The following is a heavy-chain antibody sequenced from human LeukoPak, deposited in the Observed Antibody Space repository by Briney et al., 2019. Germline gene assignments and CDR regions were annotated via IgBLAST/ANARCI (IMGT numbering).Heavy chain of an antibody. D-gene: IGHD3-22*01. CDR2: INHSGST. Sequence: ETLRLSCAASGFTFRSSGMSWVRQPPGKGLEWVGEINHSGSTNYNPSLKSRVTISVDTSKNQFSLKLSSVTAADTAVYYCARLKARITIIVVPKHRCAFYIWGQGTMVTVAS. CDR1: GFTFRSSG. CDR3: ARLKARITIIVVPKHRCAFYI. J-gene: IGHJ3*02. V-gene: IGHV4-34*08.